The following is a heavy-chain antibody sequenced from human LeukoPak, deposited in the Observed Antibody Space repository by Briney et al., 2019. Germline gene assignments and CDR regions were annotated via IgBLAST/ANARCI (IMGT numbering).Heavy chain of an antibody. V-gene: IGHV3-30*03. D-gene: IGHD1-14*01. J-gene: IGHJ4*02. CDR3: ARAHGIFDY. Sequence: GGSLRLSCAASGFTFSSYGMSWVRQAPGKGLEWVAIISYDGSNKYYADSVKGRFTISRDNSKNTVYLQMNSLRADDTAVYYCARAHGIFDYWGQGTLVTVSS. CDR2: ISYDGSNK. CDR1: GFTFSSYG.